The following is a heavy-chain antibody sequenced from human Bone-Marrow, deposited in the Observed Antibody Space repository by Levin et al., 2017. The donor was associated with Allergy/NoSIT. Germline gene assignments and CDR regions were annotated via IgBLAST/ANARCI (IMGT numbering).Heavy chain of an antibody. CDR3: AGALGRYYGMDV. CDR2: ISSSSSYI. D-gene: IGHD2-15*01. J-gene: IGHJ6*02. V-gene: IGHV3-21*01. CDR1: GFTFSSYS. Sequence: GGSLRLSCAASGFTFSSYSMNWVRQAPGKGLEWVSSISSSSSYIYYADSVKGRFTISRDNAKNSLYLQMNSLRAEDTAVYYCAGALGRYYGMDVWGQGTTVTVSS.